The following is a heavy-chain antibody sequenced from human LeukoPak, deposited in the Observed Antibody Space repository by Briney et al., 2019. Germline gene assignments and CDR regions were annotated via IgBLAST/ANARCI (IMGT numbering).Heavy chain of an antibody. V-gene: IGHV3-48*02. CDR3: ARRINDDSGIRFDP. CDR1: GFTFSSYS. J-gene: IGHJ5*02. D-gene: IGHD3-10*01. CDR2: ISSSSSTI. Sequence: GGSLRLSCAASGFTFSSYSMNWVRQAPGKGLEWVSYISSSSSTIYYADSVKGRFTISRDNAKNSLYLQMNSLRDEDTAVYYCARRINDDSGIRFDPWGQGTLVTVSS.